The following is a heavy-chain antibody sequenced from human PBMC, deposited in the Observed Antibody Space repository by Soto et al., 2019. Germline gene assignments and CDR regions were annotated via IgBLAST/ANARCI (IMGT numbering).Heavy chain of an antibody. V-gene: IGHV1-69*13. J-gene: IGHJ4*02. Sequence: SVKVSCKASGGTFSSYSISWVRQAPGQGLEWMGGIIPIFGTANYAQKFQGRVTITADESTSTAYMELSSLRSEDTAVYYCARFHYDILTGYYYYYFDYWGQGTLVTVSS. CDR2: IIPIFGTA. CDR1: GGTFSSYS. CDR3: ARFHYDILTGYYYYYFDY. D-gene: IGHD3-9*01.